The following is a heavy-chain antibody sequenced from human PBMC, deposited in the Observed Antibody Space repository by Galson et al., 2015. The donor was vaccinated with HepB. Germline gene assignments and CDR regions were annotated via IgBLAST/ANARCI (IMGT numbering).Heavy chain of an antibody. CDR3: ARDVGIRGGLDV. J-gene: IGHJ6*02. Sequence: SLRLSCAASGFPFSTYTINWVRKAPGKGLESVSSTGSGSANIYYADSVKGRFTIARDNAKNSLYLQMNSLRVDDTAVYYCARDVGIRGGLDVWGQGTTVIVSS. CDR2: TGSGSANI. V-gene: IGHV3-21*01. D-gene: IGHD2-15*01. CDR1: GFPFSTYT.